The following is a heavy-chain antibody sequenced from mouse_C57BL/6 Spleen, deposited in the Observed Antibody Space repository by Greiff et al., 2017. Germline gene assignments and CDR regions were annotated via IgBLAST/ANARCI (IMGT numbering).Heavy chain of an antibody. CDR2: IDPSDSYT. Sequence: QVQLQQPGAELVMPGASVKLSCKASGYTFTSYWMHWVKQRPGQGLEWIGEIDPSDSYTNYNQKFKGKSTLTVDKSSSTAYMQLSSLTSEDSAVYYCARSRTGIYAMDYWGQGTSVTVSS. CDR3: ARSRTGIYAMDY. CDR1: GYTFTSYW. V-gene: IGHV1-69*01. J-gene: IGHJ4*01. D-gene: IGHD4-1*01.